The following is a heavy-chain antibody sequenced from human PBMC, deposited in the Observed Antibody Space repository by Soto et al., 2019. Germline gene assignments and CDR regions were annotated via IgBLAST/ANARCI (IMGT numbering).Heavy chain of an antibody. D-gene: IGHD6-13*01. CDR1: GFTFSSYA. Sequence: VQLVESGGGVVQPGRSLRLSCAASGFTFSSYAMHWVRQAPGKGLEWVAVISYDGSNKYYADSVKGRFTVSRDNSKNTLYLQMNSLRAEDTAVYYCARDLRGYSSSWSGLDYWGQGTLVTVSS. CDR3: ARDLRGYSSSWSGLDY. J-gene: IGHJ4*02. V-gene: IGHV3-30-3*01. CDR2: ISYDGSNK.